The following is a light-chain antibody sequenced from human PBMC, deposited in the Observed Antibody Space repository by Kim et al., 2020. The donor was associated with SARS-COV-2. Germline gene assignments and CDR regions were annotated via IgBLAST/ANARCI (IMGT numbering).Light chain of an antibody. V-gene: IGLV7-46*01. Sequence: GGTVTHTCGSNTGTLTSGHFPYWFQQKPGQAPRALIYNTDYKYSWTPARFSGSLLGGKAALTLSDAQAEDEADYYCLLSYGDTRKIFGGGTQLTVL. J-gene: IGLJ2*01. CDR2: NTD. CDR3: LLSYGDTRKI. CDR1: TGTLTSGHF.